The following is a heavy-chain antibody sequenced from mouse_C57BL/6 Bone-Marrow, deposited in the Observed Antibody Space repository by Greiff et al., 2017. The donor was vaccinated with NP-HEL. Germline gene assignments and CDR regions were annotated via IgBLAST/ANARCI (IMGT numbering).Heavy chain of an antibody. D-gene: IGHD1-1*01. CDR1: GFNSKDDY. Sequence: EVQLQQSGAELVRPGASVKLSCTASGFNSKDDYMHWVKQRPEQGLEWIGWIDPENGDTEYASKFQGKATITADTSSNTAYLQLSSLTSEDTAVYYCTIYRIYVSPFAYWRQATLVPVSA. CDR3: TIYRIYVSPFAY. V-gene: IGHV14-4*01. CDR2: IDPENGDT. J-gene: IGHJ3*01.